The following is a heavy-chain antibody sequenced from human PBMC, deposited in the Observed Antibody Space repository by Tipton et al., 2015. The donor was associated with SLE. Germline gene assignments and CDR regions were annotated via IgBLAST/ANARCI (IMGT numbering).Heavy chain of an antibody. CDR1: GGSFSGYY. CDR2: INHSGST. J-gene: IGHJ4*02. D-gene: IGHD2-15*01. V-gene: IGHV4-34*01. Sequence: LRLSCAVYGGSFSGYYWSWIRQPPGKGLEWIGEINHSGSTNYNPSLKSRVTISVDTSKNQFSLKLSSVTAADTAVYYCAGYCSGGSCSYWGQGTLVTVSS. CDR3: AGYCSGGSCSY.